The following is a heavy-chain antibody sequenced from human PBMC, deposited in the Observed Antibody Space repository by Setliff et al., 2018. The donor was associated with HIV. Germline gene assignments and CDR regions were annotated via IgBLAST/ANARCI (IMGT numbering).Heavy chain of an antibody. Sequence: PSETLSLTCTVSGDSVNDRSYFWGWIRQPPGKGLEWIGSVYYSGSTYYSPSLTSRVTISVDTSKNQFSLKLNSVTAADTAAYYCASPFGAVAGTMDVWGKGTTVTVSS. CDR3: ASPFGAVAGTMDV. CDR1: GDSVNDRSYF. D-gene: IGHD6-19*01. V-gene: IGHV4-39*01. CDR2: VYYSGST. J-gene: IGHJ6*04.